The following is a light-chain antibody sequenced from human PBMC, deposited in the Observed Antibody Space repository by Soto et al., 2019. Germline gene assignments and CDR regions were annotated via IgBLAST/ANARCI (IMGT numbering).Light chain of an antibody. CDR1: HRVSSY. CDR2: GAS. CDR3: QKYNNWPLT. V-gene: IGKV3-15*01. J-gene: IGKJ4*01. Sequence: EILMTQSPATLSVSPGESATLSCRASHRVSSYLAWYQQKPGQAPRLLIYGASTRATGIPARFSGSGSGTVFTLTISSLQSEDFAVYFCQKYNNWPLTVGGGTKVEIK.